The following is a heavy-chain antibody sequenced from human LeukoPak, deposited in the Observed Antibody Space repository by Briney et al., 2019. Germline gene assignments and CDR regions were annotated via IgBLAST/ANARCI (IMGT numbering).Heavy chain of an antibody. CDR2: IVVGSGNT. CDR1: GFTFTSSA. V-gene: IGHV1-58*02. J-gene: IGHJ4*02. CDR3: ATSIAVAGSLDY. Sequence: GTSVKVSRKASGFTFTSSAMQWVRQARGQRLEWIGWIVVGSGNTNYAQKFQERVTITRDMSTSTAYMELSSLRSEDTAVYYCATSIAVAGSLDYWGQGTLVTVSS. D-gene: IGHD6-19*01.